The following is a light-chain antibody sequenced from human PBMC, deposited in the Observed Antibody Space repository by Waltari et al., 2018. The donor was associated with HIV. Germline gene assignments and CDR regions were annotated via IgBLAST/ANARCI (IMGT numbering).Light chain of an antibody. Sequence: SYELTRPSSVSVSPGQTARNTCSGDVLAKKHARWFQQKSGQAPWVVIYKDTGRPSENAGRFSGSSSGSTVTLTINGAQVEDEADYYCDAATDVYRVVFGGGTQLTVL. V-gene: IGLV3-27*01. CDR2: KDT. CDR1: VLAKKH. CDR3: DAATDVYRVV. J-gene: IGLJ2*01.